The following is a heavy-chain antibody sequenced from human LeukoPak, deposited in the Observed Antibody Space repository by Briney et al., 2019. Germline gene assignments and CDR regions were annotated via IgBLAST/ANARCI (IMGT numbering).Heavy chain of an antibody. V-gene: IGHV4-4*07. J-gene: IGHJ4*02. CDR3: ASHLAPVKFGGYDYPLPY. CDR1: GGSISSYY. Sequence: TSETLSLTCTVSGGSISSYYWSWIRQPAGKGLEWIGRIYTSGSTNYNPSLKSRVTMSVDTSKNQFSLKLSSVTAADTAVYYCASHLAPVKFGGYDYPLPYWGQGTLVTVSS. D-gene: IGHD5-12*01. CDR2: IYTSGST.